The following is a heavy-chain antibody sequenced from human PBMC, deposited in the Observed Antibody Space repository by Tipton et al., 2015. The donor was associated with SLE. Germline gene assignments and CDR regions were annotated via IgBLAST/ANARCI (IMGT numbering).Heavy chain of an antibody. CDR2: IYPGDSDT. V-gene: IGHV5-51*01. J-gene: IGHJ5*02. Sequence: VQLVQYGGKVTTPGESLNISCKASGYSLTSYWIGWVRQTPGKGLEWMGNIYPGDSDTRYSPSFQGQVTISADKSISTAYLQWSSLKASDTAIYFCARQRGYGAGIYREFDPWGQGTLVTVSS. D-gene: IGHD3-10*01. CDR1: GYSLTSYW. CDR3: ARQRGYGAGIYREFDP.